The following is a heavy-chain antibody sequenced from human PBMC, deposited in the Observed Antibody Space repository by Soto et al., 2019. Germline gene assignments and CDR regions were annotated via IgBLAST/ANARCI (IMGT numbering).Heavy chain of an antibody. CDR3: AKGDHYYDSSGYYPHIDY. Sequence: QVQLVESGGGVVQPGRSLRLSCAASGFTFSSYGMHWVRQAPGKGLEWGAVISYDGSNKYYADSVKGRFTISRDNSKNTLYLPMNSLRAEDTAVYYCAKGDHYYDSSGYYPHIDYWGQGTLVTVSS. CDR2: ISYDGSNK. J-gene: IGHJ4*02. CDR1: GFTFSSYG. V-gene: IGHV3-30*18. D-gene: IGHD3-22*01.